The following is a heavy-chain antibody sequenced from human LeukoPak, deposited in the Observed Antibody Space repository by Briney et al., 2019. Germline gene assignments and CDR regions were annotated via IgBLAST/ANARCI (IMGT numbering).Heavy chain of an antibody. CDR3: ASGYFDMGYFQH. CDR2: FDPEDGET. J-gene: IGHJ1*01. Sequence: PGGSLRLSCAASGFTFSDYYMSWIRQAPGKGLEWMGGFDPEDGETIYAQKFQGRVTMTEDTSTDTAYMELSSLRSEDTAVYYCASGYFDMGYFQHWGQGTLVTVSS. V-gene: IGHV1-24*01. D-gene: IGHD3-9*01. CDR1: GFTFSDYY.